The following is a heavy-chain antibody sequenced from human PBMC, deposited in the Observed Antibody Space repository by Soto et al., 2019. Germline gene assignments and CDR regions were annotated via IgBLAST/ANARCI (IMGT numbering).Heavy chain of an antibody. V-gene: IGHV4-39*01. CDR1: GGSISSGDYY. D-gene: IGHD4-17*01. Sequence: SETLSLTCTVSGGSISSGDYYWSWIRQPPGKGLEWIGSIYYSGSTYYNPSLKSRVTISVDTSKNQFSLKLSSVTAADTAVYYCARQAVTTKVSDYWGQGTLVTVSS. CDR2: IYYSGST. J-gene: IGHJ4*02. CDR3: ARQAVTTKVSDY.